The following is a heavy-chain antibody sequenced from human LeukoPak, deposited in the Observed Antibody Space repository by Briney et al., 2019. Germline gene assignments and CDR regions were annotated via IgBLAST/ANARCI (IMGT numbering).Heavy chain of an antibody. CDR2: IYYSGST. J-gene: IGHJ6*02. Sequence: SETLSLTCTVSGGSISSSSYYWGWIRQPPGKGLEWIGSIYYSGSTYYNPSLKSRVTISVDTSKNQFSLKLSSVTAADTAVYYCARGSPITGTTGYYYYGMDVWGQGTTVTVSS. CDR1: GGSISSSSYY. V-gene: IGHV4-39*01. D-gene: IGHD1-7*01. CDR3: ARGSPITGTTGYYYYGMDV.